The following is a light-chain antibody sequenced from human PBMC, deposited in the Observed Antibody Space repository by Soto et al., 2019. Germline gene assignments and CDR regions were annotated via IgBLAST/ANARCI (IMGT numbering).Light chain of an antibody. CDR3: SSYTSSSAYV. Sequence: QSALTQPASVSGAPGQSITISCTGTSSDVGGYNYFSWYQQHPGKAPKLMFYDVNNRPSVVSHRFSASKSGNTASLTISGRQAEDEADYYCSSYTSSSAYVFGTGTKVTVL. CDR2: DVN. J-gene: IGLJ1*01. CDR1: SSDVGGYNY. V-gene: IGLV2-14*01.